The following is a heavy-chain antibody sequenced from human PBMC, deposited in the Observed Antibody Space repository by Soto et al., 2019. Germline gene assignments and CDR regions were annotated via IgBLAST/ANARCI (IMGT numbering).Heavy chain of an antibody. Sequence: SETLSLTCAVSGGSISSGGYSWSWIRQPPGKGLEWIGYIYHSGSTYYNPSLKSRVTISVDRSKNQFFLKLSSVTAADTAVYYCARASYYGSGSRGFNAFDIWGQGTMVTVSS. CDR2: IYHSGST. V-gene: IGHV4-30-2*01. J-gene: IGHJ3*02. CDR3: ARASYYGSGSRGFNAFDI. D-gene: IGHD3-10*01. CDR1: GGSISSGGYS.